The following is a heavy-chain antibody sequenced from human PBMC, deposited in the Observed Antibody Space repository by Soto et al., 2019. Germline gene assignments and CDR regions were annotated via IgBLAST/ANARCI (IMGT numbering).Heavy chain of an antibody. V-gene: IGHV6-1*01. CDR2: TYYRTRWYY. CDR1: GGSISSYY. J-gene: IGHJ6*03. Sequence: SETLSLTCPVSGGSISSYYWNWTRQSPSRGLERLGRTYYRTRWYYDYAVAVRSRITVNPDTSKNQFSLQLSSVTPEDTAVYYCAGTTSHYWYYMDVWGKGTTVTVSS. D-gene: IGHD1-7*01. CDR3: AGTTSHYWYYMDV.